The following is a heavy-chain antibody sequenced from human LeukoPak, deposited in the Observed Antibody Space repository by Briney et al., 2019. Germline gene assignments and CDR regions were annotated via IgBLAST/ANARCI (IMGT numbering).Heavy chain of an antibody. V-gene: IGHV1-2*04. D-gene: IGHD1-1*01. CDR2: INPNSGGT. CDR3: ATELEPNDLFDY. J-gene: IGHJ4*02. Sequence: ASVKVSCKASGYTFTGYYMHWVRQAPGQGLEWMGWINPNSGGTNYAQKFQGWVTMTRDTSISTAYMELSRLRSDDTAVYYCATELEPNDLFDYWGQGTLVTVSS. CDR1: GYTFTGYY.